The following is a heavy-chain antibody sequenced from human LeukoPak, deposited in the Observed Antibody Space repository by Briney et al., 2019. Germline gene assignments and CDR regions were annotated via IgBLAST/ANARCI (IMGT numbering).Heavy chain of an antibody. J-gene: IGHJ4*02. CDR2: IYHSGNV. Sequence: SETLSLTCTVSGGSISSGGYYWSWIRQHPGKGLEWIGYIYHSGNVYVSASTLYNPSLKTRVSISVDLSKNQFFLDLRSLTAADTAVYYCARDLYSDVNHFDYWGQGTLVTVYS. CDR1: GGSISSGGYY. D-gene: IGHD4-17*01. V-gene: IGHV4-31*03. CDR3: ARDLYSDVNHFDY.